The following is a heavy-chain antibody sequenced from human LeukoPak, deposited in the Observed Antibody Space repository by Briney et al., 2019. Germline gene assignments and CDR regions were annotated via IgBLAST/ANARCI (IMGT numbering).Heavy chain of an antibody. CDR3: ARARSLVPEDY. V-gene: IGHV4-61*05. CDR1: GGSIISSSYY. Sequence: PSETLSLTCNVSGGSIISSSYYWGWIRQPPGRGLEWIGYIYYSGSTYYNPSLKSRVTISVDTSKNQFSLKLSSVTAADTAVYYCARARSLVPEDYWGQGTLVTVSS. CDR2: IYYSGST. J-gene: IGHJ4*02. D-gene: IGHD2-21*02.